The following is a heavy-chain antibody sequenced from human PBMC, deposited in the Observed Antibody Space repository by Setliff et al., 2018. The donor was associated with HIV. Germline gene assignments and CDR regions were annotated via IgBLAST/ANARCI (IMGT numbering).Heavy chain of an antibody. D-gene: IGHD3-22*01. CDR1: GFRFSDYA. CDR2: ISASGGGT. CDR3: AKVYSTAYRPDY. Sequence: GGSLRLSCAASGFRFSDYAMTWVRQAPGKGLEWVSGISASGGGTYYADSVRGRFTISRDNSENTLHLQMSSLSADDTAVYYCAKVYSTAYRPDYWGQGNLVTVSS. J-gene: IGHJ4*02. V-gene: IGHV3-23*01.